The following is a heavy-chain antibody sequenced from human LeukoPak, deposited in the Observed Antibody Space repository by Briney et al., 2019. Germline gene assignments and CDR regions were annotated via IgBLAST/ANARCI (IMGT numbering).Heavy chain of an antibody. CDR1: GLTFTSSA. Sequence: GASVKVSFKSSGLTFTSSAVQWVRQARGQRLEWIGWIAVGSGNTNYAQKFQERVTFTRDLSTSTAYMDLSGLRSEGTAMYYCAADLIAVAGSWRWGQGSLVIVSS. J-gene: IGHJ4*02. D-gene: IGHD6-19*01. CDR2: IAVGSGNT. V-gene: IGHV1-58*01. CDR3: AADLIAVAGSWR.